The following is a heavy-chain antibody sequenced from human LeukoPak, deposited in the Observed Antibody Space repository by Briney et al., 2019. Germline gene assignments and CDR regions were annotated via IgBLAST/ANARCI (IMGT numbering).Heavy chain of an antibody. J-gene: IGHJ5*02. CDR2: IYHSGSS. Sequence: SETLSLTCTVSGYSISSGYYWGWIRPPPGKGLEWIGNIYHSGSSYYNPSLKSRVTISVETSKNQFSLRLSSVTAADTAVYYCARVEMATIGGSWFDPWGQGTLVTVSS. CDR1: GYSISSGYY. CDR3: ARVEMATIGGSWFDP. V-gene: IGHV4-38-2*02. D-gene: IGHD5-24*01.